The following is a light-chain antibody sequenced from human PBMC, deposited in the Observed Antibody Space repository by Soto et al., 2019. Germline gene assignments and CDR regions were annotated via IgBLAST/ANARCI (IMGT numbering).Light chain of an antibody. CDR1: SANIGAAYN. CDR3: AAWDDSLSGPNWV. J-gene: IGLJ3*02. V-gene: IGLV1-40*01. Sequence: QSVLTQPPSVSGAPGQRVTISCTGSSANIGAAYNVDWYQQLPGTAPKLLIYGNNNRPSGVPARFSGSKSGTSASLAIAGLQAEDEGDYYCAAWDDSLSGPNWVFGGGTKVTVL. CDR2: GNN.